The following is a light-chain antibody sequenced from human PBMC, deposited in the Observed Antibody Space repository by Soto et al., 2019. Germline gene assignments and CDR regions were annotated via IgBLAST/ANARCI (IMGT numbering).Light chain of an antibody. Sequence: QSALTQPASVSGSPGQSITISCTGTSSDVGAHNHVSWYQHHPGKAPKLMIYDVNNRPSVVSNRFSGSKSGNTASLSISGLQAEDEADYYCISYRSGSTPVFGGGTKLTVL. CDR1: SSDVGAHNH. V-gene: IGLV2-14*01. J-gene: IGLJ2*01. CDR2: DVN. CDR3: ISYRSGSTPV.